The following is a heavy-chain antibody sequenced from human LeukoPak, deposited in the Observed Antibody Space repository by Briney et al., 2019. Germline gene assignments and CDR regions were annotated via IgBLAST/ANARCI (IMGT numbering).Heavy chain of an antibody. CDR2: ISYDGSNR. CDR1: GFTFSSYA. CDR3: ARDVPAYYYDSSGLLDY. J-gene: IGHJ4*02. D-gene: IGHD3-22*01. Sequence: GGSLRLSCAASGFTFSSYAMHWVRQAPGKGLEWVAVISYDGSNRYYADSVKGRFTISRDNSKNTLYLQMNSLRAEDTAVYYCARDVPAYYYDSSGLLDYWGQGTLVTVSS. V-gene: IGHV3-30-3*01.